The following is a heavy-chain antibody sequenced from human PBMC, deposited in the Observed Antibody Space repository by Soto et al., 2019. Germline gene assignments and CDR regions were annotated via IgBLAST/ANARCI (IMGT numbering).Heavy chain of an antibody. Sequence: SETLSLTCAVYGGSFSGYYWSWIRQPPGKGLEWIGEINHSGSTNYNPSLKSRVTISVDTSKNQFSLKLSSVTAADTAVYYCAREHYCSSTSCYGRFDYWGQGTLVTVSS. V-gene: IGHV4-34*01. CDR3: AREHYCSSTSCYGRFDY. J-gene: IGHJ4*02. CDR2: INHSGST. CDR1: GGSFSGYY. D-gene: IGHD2-2*01.